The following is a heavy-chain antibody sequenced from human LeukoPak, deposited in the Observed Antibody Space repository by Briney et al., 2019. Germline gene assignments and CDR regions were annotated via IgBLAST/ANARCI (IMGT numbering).Heavy chain of an antibody. J-gene: IGHJ3*02. D-gene: IGHD2-21*01. V-gene: IGHV3-21*01. Sequence: GGSLRLSCAASGFTFSSYSMNWVRQAPGKGLEWVSSISSSSSFKYYAESVKGRFTISRDNANNSLFLQMNSLRAEDTAVYYCARARPIVVVNDAYDIWGQGTMVTVSS. CDR2: ISSSSSFK. CDR1: GFTFSSYS. CDR3: ARARPIVVVNDAYDI.